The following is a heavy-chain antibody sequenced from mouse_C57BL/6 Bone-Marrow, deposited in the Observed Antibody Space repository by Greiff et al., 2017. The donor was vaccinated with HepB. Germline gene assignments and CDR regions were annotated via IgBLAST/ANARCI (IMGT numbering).Heavy chain of an antibody. CDR3: ASFSWDPAWFAY. CDR2: ISYDGSN. J-gene: IGHJ3*01. D-gene: IGHD4-1*01. Sequence: EVQVVESGPGLVKPSQSLSLTCSVTGYSITSGYYWNWIRQFPGNKLEWMGYISYDGSNNYNPSLKNRISITRDTSKNQFFLKLNSVTTEDTATYYCASFSWDPAWFAYWGQGTLVTVSA. CDR1: GYSITSGYY. V-gene: IGHV3-6*01.